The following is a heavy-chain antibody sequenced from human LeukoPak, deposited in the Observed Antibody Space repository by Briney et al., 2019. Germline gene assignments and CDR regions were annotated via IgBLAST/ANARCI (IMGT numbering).Heavy chain of an antibody. CDR2: ISSSASTI. V-gene: IGHV3-48*03. CDR1: GFTFSSYA. CDR3: ARSGYGATFEY. J-gene: IGHJ4*02. D-gene: IGHD5-12*01. Sequence: EGSLRLSCAASGFTFSSYAMNWVRQAPGKGLEWVSYISSSASTIYYADSVRGRFTISRDNAKNSLYLQMNSLRAEDTAVYYCARSGYGATFEYWGQGTLVTVSS.